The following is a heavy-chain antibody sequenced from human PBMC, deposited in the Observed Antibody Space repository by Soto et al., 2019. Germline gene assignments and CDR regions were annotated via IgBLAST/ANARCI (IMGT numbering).Heavy chain of an antibody. CDR3: ARMATFGSLNWFDP. Sequence: ASVKVSCKTSGYTFNTYGINWVRQAPGQGLELMGWISAYDGKTTYAEKFQGRVTLTTDISIATAYMELSSLRSDDTAIYYCARMATFGSLNWFDPWGQGTLVTVSS. V-gene: IGHV1-18*01. CDR1: GYTFNTYG. CDR2: ISAYDGKT. D-gene: IGHD3-16*01. J-gene: IGHJ5*02.